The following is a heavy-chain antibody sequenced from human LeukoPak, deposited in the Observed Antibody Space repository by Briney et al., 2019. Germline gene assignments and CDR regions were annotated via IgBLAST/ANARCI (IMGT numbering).Heavy chain of an antibody. CDR2: ISAYNGNT. J-gene: IGHJ5*02. CDR1: GYTFTYYG. CDR3: ARLGYCSGASCPTSYYNWFDP. Sequence: AASVKVSCKASGYTFTYYGISWVRQAPGQGLEWMGWISAYNGNTNYAQKLQGRVTMTTDASTTTAYMELRSLRSDDTAVYYCARLGYCSGASCPTSYYNWFDPWGQGTLVTVSS. V-gene: IGHV1-18*01. D-gene: IGHD2-15*01.